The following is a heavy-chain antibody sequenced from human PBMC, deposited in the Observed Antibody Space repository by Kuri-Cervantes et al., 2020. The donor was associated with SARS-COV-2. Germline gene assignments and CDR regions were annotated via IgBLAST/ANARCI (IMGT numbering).Heavy chain of an antibody. Sequence: SVKVSCKASGGTFSSYAISWVRQAPGQGLEWMGGIIPIFGTANYAQKFQGRVTITTDESTSTAYMELSRLRSDDTAVYYCAVYCSSTSCYNQWGQGTLVTVSS. D-gene: IGHD2-2*02. CDR2: IIPIFGTA. J-gene: IGHJ4*02. CDR1: GGTFSSYA. V-gene: IGHV1-69*05. CDR3: AVYCSSTSCYNQ.